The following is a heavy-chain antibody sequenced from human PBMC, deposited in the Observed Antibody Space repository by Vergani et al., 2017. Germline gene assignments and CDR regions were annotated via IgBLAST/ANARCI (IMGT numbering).Heavy chain of an antibody. V-gene: IGHV3-7*03. CDR2: IKQDGSEK. J-gene: IGHJ6*02. CDR3: ARYARVLCGDCYGMDV. Sequence: EVQLVESGGGLVQPGGSLRLSCEASGFTFSSYWMNWVRQAPGKGLEWVANIKQDGSEKYYVDSVKGRFTISRDNAKNSLYLEMNSLRAEDTAVYYCARYARVLCGDCYGMDVWGQGTTVTVSS. D-gene: IGHD2-21*01. CDR1: GFTFSSYW.